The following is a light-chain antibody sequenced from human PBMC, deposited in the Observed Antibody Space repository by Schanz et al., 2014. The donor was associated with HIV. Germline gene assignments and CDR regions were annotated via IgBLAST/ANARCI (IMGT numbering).Light chain of an antibody. Sequence: QSALTQPASVSGSPGQSITLSCTGTNSDIGTYNYVSWYQQHPGKAPKLLIFDVTNRPSGISNRFSASKSGSAASLTIFGLQTEDEADYYCSSFTSSFTYVFGTGTKLTVL. CDR1: NSDIGTYNY. CDR2: DVT. CDR3: SSFTSSFTYV. J-gene: IGLJ1*01. V-gene: IGLV2-14*01.